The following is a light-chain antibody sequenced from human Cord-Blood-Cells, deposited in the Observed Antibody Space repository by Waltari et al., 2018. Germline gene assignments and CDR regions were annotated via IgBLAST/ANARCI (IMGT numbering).Light chain of an antibody. V-gene: IGLV4-60*02. J-gene: IGLJ3*02. Sequence: PFLPHSSPPLPPLDPSFNLTCPLTIGPITSFIPCLHQQPGKAPRYLMKLEGSGSYNKGSGVPDRFSGSSSGADRYLTISNLQFEDEADYYCETWDSNSWVFGGGTKLTVL. CDR3: ETWDSNSWV. CDR1: IGPITSF. CDR2: LEGSGSY.